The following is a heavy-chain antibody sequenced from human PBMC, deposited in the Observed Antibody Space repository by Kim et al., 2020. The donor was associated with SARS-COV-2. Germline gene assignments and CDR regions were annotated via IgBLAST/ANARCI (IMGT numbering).Heavy chain of an antibody. CDR1: GGTFSSYA. D-gene: IGHD2-15*01. CDR3: ARRYCSGGSCYSGGYYYYYYGMDV. V-gene: IGHV1-69*13. CDR2: IIPIFGTA. Sequence: SVKVSCKASGGTFSSYAISWVRQAPGQGLEWMGGIIPIFGTANYAQKFQGRVTIIADESTSTAYMELSSLRSEDTAVYYCARRYCSGGSCYSGGYYYYYYGMDVWGQGTTVTVSS. J-gene: IGHJ6*02.